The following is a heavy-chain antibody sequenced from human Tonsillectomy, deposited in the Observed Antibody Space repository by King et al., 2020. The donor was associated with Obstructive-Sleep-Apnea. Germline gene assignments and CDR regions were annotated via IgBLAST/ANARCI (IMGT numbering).Heavy chain of an antibody. D-gene: IGHD2-21*02. J-gene: IGHJ4*02. V-gene: IGHV5-51*01. CDR3: ARTVTATDYFDY. Sequence: QLVQSGAEVKKPGESLKISCKGSGYSFTSYWIGCVRQLPGKGLEWMGIIYPVDSDTRYRPSFQGQVTISADKSISTASLQWSSLKASDTAMYYCARTVTATDYFDYWGQGTLVTVSS. CDR1: GYSFTSYW. CDR2: IYPVDSDT.